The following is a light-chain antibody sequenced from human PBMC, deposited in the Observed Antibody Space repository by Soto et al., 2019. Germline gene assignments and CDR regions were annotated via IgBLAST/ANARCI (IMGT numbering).Light chain of an antibody. Sequence: DIQMTQCPSSMSASVGDRVTITCRASQGISNYLAWYQQKPGKVPKLLIYAASTLQSGVPSRFSGSGSGTDFTLTISSLQPEDVATYYCQKYNSALGFTFGPGTKVDIK. J-gene: IGKJ3*01. CDR1: QGISNY. CDR3: QKYNSALGFT. CDR2: AAS. V-gene: IGKV1-27*01.